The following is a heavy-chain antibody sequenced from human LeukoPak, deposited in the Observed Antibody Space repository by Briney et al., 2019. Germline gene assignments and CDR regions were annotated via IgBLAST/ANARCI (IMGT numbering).Heavy chain of an antibody. Sequence: SETLSLTCTVTGGSVSGYYWSWIRQPPGKGLEWIGFIYYSGTTNYNPSLKSGVTVSVDTSKNQFSLMLSSVTAADTAVYYCARMTSYSSGCYFDYWGQGTLVTVSS. CDR2: IYYSGTT. J-gene: IGHJ4*02. CDR1: GGSVSGYY. V-gene: IGHV4-59*02. CDR3: ARMTSYSSGCYFDY. D-gene: IGHD6-19*01.